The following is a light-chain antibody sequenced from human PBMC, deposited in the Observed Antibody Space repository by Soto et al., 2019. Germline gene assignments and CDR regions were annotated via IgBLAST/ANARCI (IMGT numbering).Light chain of an antibody. V-gene: IGKV3-20*01. CDR2: GAS. J-gene: IGKJ5*01. CDR3: QYYSSSLSIT. CDR1: QSVRSTY. Sequence: EIVLTQSPGILSLSPGERATLSCRASQSVRSTYLAWYQQKPGQAPRLLIHGASSRATGIPDRFSGSGSGTDFTLTISTLEPEDFAVYYCQYYSSSLSITVGQGTRLDIK.